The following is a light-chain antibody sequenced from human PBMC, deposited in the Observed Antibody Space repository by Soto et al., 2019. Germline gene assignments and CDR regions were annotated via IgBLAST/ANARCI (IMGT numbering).Light chain of an antibody. J-gene: IGKJ1*01. V-gene: IGKV1-5*03. Sequence: DIQMTQSPSTLSASVGDRVTITCRASQSVSRWLAWYQQKPGKAPKLLIYKASTLESGVPSRFSGSGSGTEFTIAISSLDPYDSASYYCKQYNDNWTFGQGTKVEIK. CDR1: QSVSRW. CDR2: KAS. CDR3: KQYNDNWT.